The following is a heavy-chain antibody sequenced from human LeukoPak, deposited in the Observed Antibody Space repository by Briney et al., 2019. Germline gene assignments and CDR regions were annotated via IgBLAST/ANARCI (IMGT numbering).Heavy chain of an antibody. CDR2: INTNTGNP. V-gene: IGHV7-4-1*02. Sequence: ASVKVSCKASGYTFTSYAMNWVRQAPGQGLGWMGWINTNTGNPTYAQGFTGRFVFSLDTSVSTAYLQISSLKAEDTAVYYCAREVAGYCSSTSCRHFDYWGQGTLVTVSS. CDR3: AREVAGYCSSTSCRHFDY. CDR1: GYTFTSYA. J-gene: IGHJ4*02. D-gene: IGHD2-2*01.